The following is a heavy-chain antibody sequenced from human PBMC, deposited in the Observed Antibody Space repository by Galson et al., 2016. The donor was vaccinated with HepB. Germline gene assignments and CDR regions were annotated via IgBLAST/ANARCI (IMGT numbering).Heavy chain of an antibody. D-gene: IGHD1-1*01. CDR1: GDSISIYY. J-gene: IGHJ6*02. CDR3: ARGGGNVYGMDV. V-gene: IGHV4-59*01. Sequence: EPLSLTCTISGDSISIYYWSWIRQPPGKALEWIGYIYYDGSTNYNPSLKSQVTISVDPSKNQFSLNLSPVTAADTAVYPCARGGGNVYGMDVWGQGTTVTVSS. CDR2: IYYDGST.